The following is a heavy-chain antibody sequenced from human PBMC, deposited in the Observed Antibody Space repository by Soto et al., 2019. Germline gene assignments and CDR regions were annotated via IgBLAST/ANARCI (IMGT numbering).Heavy chain of an antibody. CDR2: IYYNGST. Sequence: QVQLQESGPGLVKPSQTLSLTCTVSGGSISSGGYYWSWIRQHPGKGLEWIGYIYYNGSTYYNPSLKSRVTISVDTSKNQFSLKLSSVTAADTAVYYCARDKSSGIAVAGSYYYYYGMDVWGQGTTVTVSS. CDR3: ARDKSSGIAVAGSYYYYYGMDV. D-gene: IGHD6-19*01. J-gene: IGHJ6*02. V-gene: IGHV4-31*03. CDR1: GGSISSGGYY.